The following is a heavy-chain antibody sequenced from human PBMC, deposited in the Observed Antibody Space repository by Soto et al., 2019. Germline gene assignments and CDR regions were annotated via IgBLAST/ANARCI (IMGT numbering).Heavy chain of an antibody. J-gene: IGHJ6*02. CDR3: ARHFRPWGSGSFYYYYGMDV. CDR2: ISGSGGST. D-gene: IGHD3-10*01. Sequence: EVQLLESGGGLVQPGGSLRLSCAASGFTFSSYAMSWVRQAPGKGLEWVSAISGSGGSTYYADSVKGRFTISRDNSKNTLYLQMNSLRAEDTAVYYCARHFRPWGSGSFYYYYGMDVWGQGTTVTVSS. CDR1: GFTFSSYA. V-gene: IGHV3-23*01.